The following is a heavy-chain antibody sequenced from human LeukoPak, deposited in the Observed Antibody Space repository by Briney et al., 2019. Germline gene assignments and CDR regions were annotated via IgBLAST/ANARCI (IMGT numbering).Heavy chain of an antibody. CDR3: GNFDF. CDR1: GGSISSSSYY. V-gene: IGHV4-39*01. Sequence: SETLSLTCTVSGGSISSSSYYWGWIRQSPGKGLEWIGSIYSNGGTYYNPSLRSRVTMSVDTSKNQFSLKLTSVTAAETAVYYCGNFDFWGQGTMVIVSS. J-gene: IGHJ3*01. CDR2: IYSNGGT.